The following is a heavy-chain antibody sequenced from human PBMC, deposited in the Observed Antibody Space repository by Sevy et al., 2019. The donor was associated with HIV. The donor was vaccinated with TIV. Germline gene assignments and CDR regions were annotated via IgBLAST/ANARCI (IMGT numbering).Heavy chain of an antibody. CDR1: GFTFSIYA. J-gene: IGHJ6*03. V-gene: IGHV3-30-3*01. CDR2: ISYDGSNK. D-gene: IGHD3-10*01. Sequence: GGSLRLSCAASGFTFSIYAMHWVRQAPGKGLQWVAVISYDGSNKYYADSVKCRFTISRDNSKNTLDLQMNSLRAEDTAVYYCARDRYYGSGSLTYYYYMDVWGKGTTVTVSS. CDR3: ARDRYYGSGSLTYYYYMDV.